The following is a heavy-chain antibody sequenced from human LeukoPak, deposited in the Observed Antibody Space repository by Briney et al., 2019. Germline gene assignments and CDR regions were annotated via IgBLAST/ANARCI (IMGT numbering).Heavy chain of an antibody. Sequence: GASVKVSCKASGYTFTGYYMHWVRQAPGQGLEWMGWINPNSGGTNYAQKFQGRVTMTRDTSISTAYMELSRLRSDDTAVYYCAREVTSSSWPDRGPWFDPRGQGTLVTVSS. CDR1: GYTFTGYY. V-gene: IGHV1-2*02. D-gene: IGHD6-13*01. CDR2: INPNSGGT. CDR3: AREVTSSSWPDRGPWFDP. J-gene: IGHJ5*02.